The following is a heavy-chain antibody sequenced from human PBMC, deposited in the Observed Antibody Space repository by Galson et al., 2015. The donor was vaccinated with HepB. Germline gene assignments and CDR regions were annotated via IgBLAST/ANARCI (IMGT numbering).Heavy chain of an antibody. V-gene: IGHV1-46*01. CDR3: ARDRPPGEGYNYFDY. D-gene: IGHD5-24*01. CDR1: GYIFITSY. J-gene: IGHJ4*02. Sequence: SCKASGYIFITSYIHWVRQAPGQGLEWMGIINPSGGSTSYAQEFQGRVTMTRDTSTSTVYMELSSLRSEDTAMYYCARDRPPGEGYNYFDYWGQGTLVTVSS. CDR2: INPSGGST.